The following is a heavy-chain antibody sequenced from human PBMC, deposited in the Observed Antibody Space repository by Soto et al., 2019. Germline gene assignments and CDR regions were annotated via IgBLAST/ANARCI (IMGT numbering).Heavy chain of an antibody. CDR3: ARGIAVGRQYTWFGP. J-gene: IGHJ5*02. Sequence: QLQLQESGPGLVKPSETVSLTCAVSRASISSGTYYWGWIRQPPGKGLEWIGSINYSGSTYYNPYLLVRVIISLDRSKIQFSLHLMSVSAADTAVYYCARGIAVGRQYTWFGPWGQGTLVTVSS. V-gene: IGHV4-39*01. CDR1: RASISSGTYY. D-gene: IGHD6-19*01. CDR2: INYSGST.